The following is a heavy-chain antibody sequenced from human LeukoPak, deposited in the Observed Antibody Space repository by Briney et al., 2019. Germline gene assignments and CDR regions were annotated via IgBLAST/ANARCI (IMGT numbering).Heavy chain of an antibody. J-gene: IGHJ5*02. CDR3: ARASRGTMTSSRLGWFDP. CDR2: IYYSGST. CDR1: GGSISSSSYY. D-gene: IGHD3-22*01. V-gene: IGHV4-39*07. Sequence: PSETLSLTFTVSGGSISSSSYYWGWIRQPPGKGLEWIGSIYYSGSTYYNPSLKSRVTISVDTSKNQFSLKLSSVTAADTAVYYCARASRGTMTSSRLGWFDPWGQGTLVTVSS.